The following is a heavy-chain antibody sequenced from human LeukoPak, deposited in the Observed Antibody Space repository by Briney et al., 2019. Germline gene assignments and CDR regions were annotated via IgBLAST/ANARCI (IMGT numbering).Heavy chain of an antibody. D-gene: IGHD6-6*01. Sequence: GGSLRLSCAASGFTFSSYGMHWVRQAPGKGLEWVAVIWYDGSNKYYADSVKGRFTISRDNSKNTLYLRMNSLRAEDTAVYYCARDFFREYSSSSGDYWGQGTLVTVSS. J-gene: IGHJ4*02. CDR3: ARDFFREYSSSSGDY. V-gene: IGHV3-33*01. CDR2: IWYDGSNK. CDR1: GFTFSSYG.